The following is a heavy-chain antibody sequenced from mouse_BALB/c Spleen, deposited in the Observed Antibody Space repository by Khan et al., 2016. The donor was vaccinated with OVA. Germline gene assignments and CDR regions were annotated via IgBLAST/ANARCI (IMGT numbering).Heavy chain of an antibody. Sequence: EVKLLESGPGLVKPSQSLSLTCTVTGYSITSGYGWNWIRQFPGNKLEWMGYISYSGSTNYNPSLKSRISITRDTSKNRFFLQLNSVTTEDTATYYCARTARIKYWGQGTTLTGSS. CDR3: ARTARIKY. J-gene: IGHJ2*01. D-gene: IGHD1-2*01. CDR1: GYSITSGYG. CDR2: ISYSGST. V-gene: IGHV3-2*02.